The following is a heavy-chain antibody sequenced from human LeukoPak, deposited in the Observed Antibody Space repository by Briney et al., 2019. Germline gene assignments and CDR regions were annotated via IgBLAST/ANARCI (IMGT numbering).Heavy chain of an antibody. CDR1: GYSISSGYY. Sequence: SETLSLTCTVSGYSISSGYYWGWIRQPPGKGLEWIGSIYHSGSTYYNPSLKSRVTIPVDTSKNQFSLKLSSVTAADTAVYYCARGIQLWSLPDAFDIWGQGTMVTVSS. J-gene: IGHJ3*02. V-gene: IGHV4-38-2*02. D-gene: IGHD5-18*01. CDR3: ARGIQLWSLPDAFDI. CDR2: IYHSGST.